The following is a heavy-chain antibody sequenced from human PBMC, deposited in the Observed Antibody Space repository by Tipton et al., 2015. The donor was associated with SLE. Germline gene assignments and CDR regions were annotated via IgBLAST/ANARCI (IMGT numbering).Heavy chain of an antibody. D-gene: IGHD3-3*01. CDR1: GASISSYY. Sequence: TLSLTCTVSGASISSYYWSWIRQPPGKGLEWIGYIYYSGSTNYNPSLKSRVTISVDTSKNQFSLKLSSVTAADTAVYYCARGIYDFWSGYPHYFDYWGQGTLVTVSS. V-gene: IGHV4-59*12. CDR3: ARGIYDFWSGYPHYFDY. CDR2: IYYSGST. J-gene: IGHJ4*02.